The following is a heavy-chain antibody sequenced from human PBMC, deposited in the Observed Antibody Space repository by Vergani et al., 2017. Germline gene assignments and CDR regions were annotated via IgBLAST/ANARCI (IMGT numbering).Heavy chain of an antibody. CDR3: ARSPTFGGVIVKYYYYYGMDV. CDR2: ISAYNGNT. V-gene: IGHV1-18*01. CDR1: GYTFTSYG. Sequence: QVQLVQSGAEVKKPGASVKVSCKASGYTFTSYGISWVRQAPGQGLEWMGWISAYNGNTNYAQKLQGRVTMTTDTSTSTAYMELRSLRSDDTAVYYCARSPTFGGVIVKYYYYYGMDVWGQGTTVTVS. J-gene: IGHJ6*02. D-gene: IGHD3-16*02.